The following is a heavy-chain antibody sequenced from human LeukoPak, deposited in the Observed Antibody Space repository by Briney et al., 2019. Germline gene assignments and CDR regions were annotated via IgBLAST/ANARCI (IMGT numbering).Heavy chain of an antibody. V-gene: IGHV1-2*02. CDR1: GYTFPAYY. D-gene: IGHD6-6*01. J-gene: IGHJ4*02. Sequence: AASVKVSCKASGYTFPAYYMHWVRHAPGQGLEWMGWINPNSGGTNYAQKFQGRVTMTRDTSISTAYMELSRLRSDDTAVYYCAREHSSSSGKVFDYWGQGTLVTVSS. CDR2: INPNSGGT. CDR3: AREHSSSSGKVFDY.